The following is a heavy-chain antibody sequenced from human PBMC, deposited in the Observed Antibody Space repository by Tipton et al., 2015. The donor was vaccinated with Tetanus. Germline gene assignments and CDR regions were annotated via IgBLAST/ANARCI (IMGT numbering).Heavy chain of an antibody. Sequence: TLSLTCTVSGASISSYYWSWIRQPPGKGLEWIGYIDYFGTTKYNPSLKSRVAMSVDTSKNQLSLKLSSVTSADTAVYYCARTSGYLYSNHWGQGTLVTVSS. D-gene: IGHD3-3*01. CDR3: ARTSGYLYSNH. V-gene: IGHV4-59*01. CDR2: IDYFGTT. J-gene: IGHJ1*01. CDR1: GASISSYY.